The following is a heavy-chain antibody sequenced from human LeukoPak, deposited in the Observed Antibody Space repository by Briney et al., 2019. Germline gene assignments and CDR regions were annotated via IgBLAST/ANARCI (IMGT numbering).Heavy chain of an antibody. Sequence: SETLSLTCTVSGGSISSYYWSWIRQPAGKGLEWIGRIYTSGSTNYNPSLKSRVTMSVDTSKNQFSLKLSSVTAADTAVYYCARGQEQQLVPAPFYYMDVWGKGTTVTVSS. CDR2: IYTSGST. CDR3: ARGQEQQLVPAPFYYMDV. CDR1: GGSISSYY. V-gene: IGHV4-4*07. D-gene: IGHD6-13*01. J-gene: IGHJ6*03.